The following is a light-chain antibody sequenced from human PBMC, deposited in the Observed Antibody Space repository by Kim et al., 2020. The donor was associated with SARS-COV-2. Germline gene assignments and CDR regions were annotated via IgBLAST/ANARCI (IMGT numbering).Light chain of an antibody. Sequence: PGQRVTISCSGSSSNIGSNTVSWYQQLPGMAPKLLIYNNNLRPSGVPDRFSGSKSGTSASLAISGLQSHDEAHYYCAAWDDSLNGLFGGGTQLTVL. CDR2: NNN. J-gene: IGLJ2*01. CDR3: AAWDDSLNGL. CDR1: SSNIGSNT. V-gene: IGLV1-44*01.